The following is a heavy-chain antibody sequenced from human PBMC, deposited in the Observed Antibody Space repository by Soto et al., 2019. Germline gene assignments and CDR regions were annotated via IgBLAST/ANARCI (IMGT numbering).Heavy chain of an antibody. CDR2: IIPILGIA. D-gene: IGHD3-10*01. CDR1: GGTFSSYT. V-gene: IGHV1-69*08. Sequence: QVQLVQSGAEVKKPGSSVKVSCKASGGTFSSYTISWVRQAPGQGLEWMGRIIPILGIANYAQKFQGRVTITADKSTITAYMELSSLRSEDTAVYYCARDGSGNFDYWGQGTLVTVSS. CDR3: ARDGSGNFDY. J-gene: IGHJ4*02.